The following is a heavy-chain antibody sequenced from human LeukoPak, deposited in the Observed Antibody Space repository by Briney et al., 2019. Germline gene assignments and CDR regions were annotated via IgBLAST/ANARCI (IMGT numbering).Heavy chain of an antibody. Sequence: SETLSLTCAVHGVSFSDNYWNWIRQPPGKGLEWIGEINHSGSTNYNPSLKSRVTISVDTSKNQFSLKLSSVTAADTAVYYCARHGVVRGVWGQGTLVTVSS. D-gene: IGHD3-10*01. J-gene: IGHJ4*02. CDR2: INHSGST. CDR1: GVSFSDNY. CDR3: ARHGVVRGV. V-gene: IGHV4-34*01.